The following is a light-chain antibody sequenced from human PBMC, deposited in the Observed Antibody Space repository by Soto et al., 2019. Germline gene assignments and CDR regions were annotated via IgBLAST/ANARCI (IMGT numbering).Light chain of an antibody. CDR3: QQANTSPLT. V-gene: IGKV1-12*01. J-gene: IGKJ4*01. Sequence: DIQMTQSPSSVSASVGDRVAITCRASQSISSNLVWYQQKPGKAPKLLISGASNLQSGVPSRFSGSGSGTDFTLPISSLQPEDFATNYCQQANTSPLTFGGGTKVEIK. CDR1: QSISSN. CDR2: GAS.